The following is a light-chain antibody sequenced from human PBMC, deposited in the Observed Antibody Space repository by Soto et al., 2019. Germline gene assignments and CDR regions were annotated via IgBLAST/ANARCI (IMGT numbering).Light chain of an antibody. J-gene: IGLJ2*01. CDR3: SSYISRNLI. Sequence: QSALTQPASVSGSPGQSITISCTETNSDVDTYTYVSWYQQVPGKAPKLMIYKVIKRPSGVSSRFSGSKSGNTACLTISGLQAEDEADYYCSSYISRNLIFGGGTKLTVL. CDR1: NSDVDTYTY. V-gene: IGLV2-14*01. CDR2: KVI.